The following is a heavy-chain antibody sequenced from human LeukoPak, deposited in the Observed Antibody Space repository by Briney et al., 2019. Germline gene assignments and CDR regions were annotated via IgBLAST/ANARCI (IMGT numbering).Heavy chain of an antibody. CDR1: GYSISSGYY. CDR3: ARRRGCLDY. V-gene: IGHV4-38-2*01. D-gene: IGHD3-10*01. Sequence: PSETLSLTCAVSGYSISSGYYWGWIRQPPGKGLEWIGSIYHSGSTYYNPSLKSRVTISVDTSKNQFSLKLSSVTAADTAVYYCARRRGCLDYWGQGTLVTVSS. CDR2: IYHSGST. J-gene: IGHJ4*02.